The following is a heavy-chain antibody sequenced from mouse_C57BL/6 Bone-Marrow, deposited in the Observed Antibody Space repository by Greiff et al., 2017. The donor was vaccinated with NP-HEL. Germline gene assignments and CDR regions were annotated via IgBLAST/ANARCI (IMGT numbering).Heavy chain of an antibody. D-gene: IGHD2-5*01. CDR2: ISNGGGST. Sequence: EVQLVESGGGLVKPGGSLKLSCAASGFTFSSYTMYWVRQTPEKRLEWVAYISNGGGSTYYPDTVKGRFTISRDNAKNTLYLQMSRLKSEDTAMYYCARRESNFWYFDVWGTGTTVTVSS. J-gene: IGHJ1*03. CDR3: ARRESNFWYFDV. V-gene: IGHV5-12*01. CDR1: GFTFSSYT.